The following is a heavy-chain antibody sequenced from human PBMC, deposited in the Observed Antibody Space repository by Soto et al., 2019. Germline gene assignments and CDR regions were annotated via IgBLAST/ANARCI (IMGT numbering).Heavy chain of an antibody. Sequence: TLSLTCTVSVASIITGGYYRGRIRQHPGKGLEWIGYIYYSGSTYYNPSLKSRVAISVDTSKTQFSLKLSSVTAADTAVYYCAREPSPWGQGTLVTGPS. CDR3: AREPSP. CDR1: VASIITGGYY. V-gene: IGHV4-31*03. J-gene: IGHJ5*02. CDR2: IYYSGST.